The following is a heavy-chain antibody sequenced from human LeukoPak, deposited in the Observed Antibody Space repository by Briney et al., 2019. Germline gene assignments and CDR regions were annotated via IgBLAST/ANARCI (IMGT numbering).Heavy chain of an antibody. V-gene: IGHV3-23*01. D-gene: IGHD6-19*01. CDR1: GFTFWIFA. J-gene: IGHJ4*02. CDR3: GKTTTGYSSGRNAACPVDY. CDR2: LFGWGGSA. Sequence: PGGSLRLSCTASGFTFWIFAMFCLRQAPGKGVEWFAGLFGWGGSAHYANSVKGRFTISRDNSQNTVYLQMNRLRAEDTAVYYCGKTTTGYSSGRNAACPVDYWGQGTLVTVSS.